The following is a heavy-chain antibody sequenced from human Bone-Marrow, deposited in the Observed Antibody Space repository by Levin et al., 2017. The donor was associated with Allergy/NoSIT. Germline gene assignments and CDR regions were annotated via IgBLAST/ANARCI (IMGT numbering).Heavy chain of an antibody. V-gene: IGHV4-4*02. Sequence: SETLSLTCAVSGDSISSSWWSWVRQPPGKGLEWIGEVSPSGSASYTPSLRSRVTFSLDRTKNQLSLTLSPVTAADTAMYFCARNFDYWGQGTLVIVSS. CDR1: GDSISSSW. CDR3: ARNFDY. J-gene: IGHJ4*02. CDR2: VSPSGSA.